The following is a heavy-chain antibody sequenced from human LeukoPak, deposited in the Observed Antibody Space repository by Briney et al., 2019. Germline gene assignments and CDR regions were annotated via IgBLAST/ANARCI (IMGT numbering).Heavy chain of an antibody. V-gene: IGHV3-30*18. CDR1: GFTFSSYG. CDR2: ISYDGSNK. Sequence: GGSLRLSCAASGFTFSSYGMHWVRQAPGKGLEWVAVISYDGSNKYYADSVKGRFTISRDNSKNTLYLQMNSPRAEDTAVYYCAKDKAVAGTLYFDYWGQGTLVTVSS. D-gene: IGHD6-19*01. CDR3: AKDKAVAGTLYFDY. J-gene: IGHJ4*02.